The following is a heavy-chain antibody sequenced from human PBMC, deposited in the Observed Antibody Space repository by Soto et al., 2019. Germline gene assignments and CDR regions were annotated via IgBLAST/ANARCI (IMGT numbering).Heavy chain of an antibody. CDR2: IIPIFGTA. J-gene: IGHJ4*02. CDR1: GGTLSSYA. D-gene: IGHD2-15*01. V-gene: IGHV1-69*01. CDR3: ALDGPRVVDRLGIPQYYFDY. Sequence: QVQLVQSGAEVKKPGSSVKVSCKASGGTLSSYAISWVRQAPGQGLEWMGGIIPIFGTANYAQKFQGRVTITADESTSTAYMELSSLRSEDTAVYYCALDGPRVVDRLGIPQYYFDYWGQGTLVTVSS.